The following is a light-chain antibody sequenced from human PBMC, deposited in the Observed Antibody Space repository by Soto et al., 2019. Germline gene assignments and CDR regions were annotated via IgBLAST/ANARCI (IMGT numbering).Light chain of an antibody. J-gene: IGLJ1*01. V-gene: IGLV2-23*01. CDR2: EGT. CDR1: SSDVGNYNL. CDR3: CSYAGSSFYV. Sequence: QLVLTQPASVSGSPGQSITISCTGTSSDVGNYNLVSWYQQHPGKAPKLMIYEGTKRPSGVSNRFSGSKSGNTASLTISGLQAEDEADYYCCSYAGSSFYVFGTGTKLTVL.